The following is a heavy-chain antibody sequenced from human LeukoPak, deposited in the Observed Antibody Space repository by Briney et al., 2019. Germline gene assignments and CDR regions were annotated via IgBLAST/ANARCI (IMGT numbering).Heavy chain of an antibody. V-gene: IGHV4-34*01. CDR1: GGSFSGYY. Sequence: SETLSLTCAVYGGSFSGYYWSWIRQPPGKGLEWIGEINHSGSTNYNPSLKSRVTISADTSKNQFSLKLSSVTAADTAVYYCARSPMVRGVISQRYYFDYWGQGTLVTVSS. CDR3: ARSPMVRGVISQRYYFDY. J-gene: IGHJ4*02. D-gene: IGHD3-10*01. CDR2: INHSGST.